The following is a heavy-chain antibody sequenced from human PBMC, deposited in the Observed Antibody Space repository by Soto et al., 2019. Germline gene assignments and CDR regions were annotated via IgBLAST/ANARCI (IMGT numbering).Heavy chain of an antibody. D-gene: IGHD2-21*02. CDR3: AIGGDWYFFDI. V-gene: IGHV5-51*01. CDR2: IWPGDSET. Sequence: GESLKISCQASGYSFTNYWIGWVRQMPGKGLEWMGSIWPGDSETRYNPSFQGQVTISADKSISTAYLQWSSLKASDTAMYYCAIGGDWYFFDIWAQGTIVTVSS. CDR1: GYSFTNYW. J-gene: IGHJ3*02.